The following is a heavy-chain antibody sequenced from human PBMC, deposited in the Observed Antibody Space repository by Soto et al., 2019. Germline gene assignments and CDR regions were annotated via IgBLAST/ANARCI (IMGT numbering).Heavy chain of an antibody. Sequence: QVQLVQSGAEVKKPGASVKVSCKTSGYTFTSYGIIWVRQAPGQGLEWMGWISPYNGHTNYAQEVQGRVTMTTDTSTATAYMELRSLRSDDTAVYFCARSEPEYYSSGTYYNVWGDFDFWGQGTLVTVSS. CDR1: GYTFTSYG. CDR2: ISPYNGHT. V-gene: IGHV1-18*04. J-gene: IGHJ4*02. CDR3: ARSEPEYYSSGTYYNVWGDFDF. D-gene: IGHD3-10*01.